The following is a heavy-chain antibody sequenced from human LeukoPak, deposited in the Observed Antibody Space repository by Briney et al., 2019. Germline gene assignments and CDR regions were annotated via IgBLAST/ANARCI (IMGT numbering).Heavy chain of an antibody. CDR3: ARQGSGRPFDY. V-gene: IGHV4-34*01. J-gene: IGHJ4*02. Sequence: PSETLSLTCAVYGGSFSGYYWSWIRQPPGKGLEWIGEINHSGSTNYNPSLKSRVTISVDTSKNQFSLKLSSVTAADTAVYYCARQGSGRPFDYWGQGTLVTVSS. CDR1: GGSFSGYY. CDR2: INHSGST. D-gene: IGHD6-19*01.